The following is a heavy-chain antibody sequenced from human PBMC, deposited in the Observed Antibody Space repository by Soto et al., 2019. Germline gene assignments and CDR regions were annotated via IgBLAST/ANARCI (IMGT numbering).Heavy chain of an antibody. CDR3: VSCSRGSCESSVPQLFDY. D-gene: IGHD2-15*01. J-gene: IGHJ4*02. Sequence: QVQLVQSGAEVKKPGSSVKVSCKASGGTFSSYTISWVRQAPGQGLEWMGRIIPILGIANYAQKFQGRVTITADKSTSTAFMELCSVRSEGTAVYYGVSCSRGSCESSVPQLFDYRGQGALVPVSS. V-gene: IGHV1-69*02. CDR2: IIPILGIA. CDR1: GGTFSSYT.